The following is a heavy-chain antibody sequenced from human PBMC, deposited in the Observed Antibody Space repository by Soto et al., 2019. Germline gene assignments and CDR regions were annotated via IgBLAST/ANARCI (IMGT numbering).Heavy chain of an antibody. CDR1: GFSLSTSGVG. Sequence: QITLKESGPALVKPTQTLTLTCTFSGFSLSTSGVGVGWIRQPPGKALEWLAVIYWDDSKHYSPSPESRLTITNDTSKNQVVLTMTNMDPVDTATYFCAHKGYGDYPLDYWGQGTLVTVSS. CDR2: IYWDDSK. CDR3: AHKGYGDYPLDY. J-gene: IGHJ4*02. V-gene: IGHV2-5*02. D-gene: IGHD4-17*01.